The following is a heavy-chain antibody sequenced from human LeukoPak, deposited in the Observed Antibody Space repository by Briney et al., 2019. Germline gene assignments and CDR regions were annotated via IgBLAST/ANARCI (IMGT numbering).Heavy chain of an antibody. CDR2: ISGSGGYT. D-gene: IGHD6-19*01. Sequence: GGSLRLSCAASGFIFSSYAMSWVRQAPGKGLEWVSAISGSGGYTYYADSVKGRFTISRDNSKNTLYLQMNRLRAEDTAVYYCASRLAYSSGWYFDYWGQGALVTVSS. CDR3: ASRLAYSSGWYFDY. J-gene: IGHJ4*02. CDR1: GFIFSSYA. V-gene: IGHV3-23*01.